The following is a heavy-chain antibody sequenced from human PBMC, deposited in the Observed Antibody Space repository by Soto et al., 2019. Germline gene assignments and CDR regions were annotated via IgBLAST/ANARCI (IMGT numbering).Heavy chain of an antibody. D-gene: IGHD6-19*01. V-gene: IGHV3-33*01. CDR1: GFTFSSYG. J-gene: IGHJ4*02. CDR3: ARDGIPPLTGYRRGWYLAY. Sequence: QVQLVESGGGVVQPGRSLRLSCAASGFTFSSYGMHWVRQAPGKGLEWVAVIWYDGSNNYYADSVKGRFTISRDNSKNTLYLQMTSLSAEDTAVYYCARDGIPPLTGYRRGWYLAYWGQGTLVTVSS. CDR2: IWYDGSNN.